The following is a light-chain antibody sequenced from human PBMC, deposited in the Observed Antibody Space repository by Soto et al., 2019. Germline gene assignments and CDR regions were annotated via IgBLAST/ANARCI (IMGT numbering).Light chain of an antibody. CDR1: QDIGNF. J-gene: IGKJ5*01. CDR2: DAS. CDR3: QHYGSLPST. Sequence: DIQMTQSPSSLSASVGDRVTITCQASQDIGNFLNWYQQKPGKAPYLLIYDASNLDTGVSSRFSGSGSARDFSFTISSLQPDDVATYFCQHYGSLPSTFGQGTRLEIK. V-gene: IGKV1-33*01.